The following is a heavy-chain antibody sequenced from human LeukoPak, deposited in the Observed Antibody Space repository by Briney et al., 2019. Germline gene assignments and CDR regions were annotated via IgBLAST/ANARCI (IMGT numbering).Heavy chain of an antibody. CDR3: ARRGGIAVH. CDR1: GGSISSSSYY. J-gene: IGHJ4*02. V-gene: IGHV4-39*01. Sequence: PSETLSLSCTASGGSISSSSYYWGWIRPPPGKELEWIGSTYYSGSTYYNPSLKGRVNISVDTLKDQYSLKLSSVTAADTAVYYCARRGGIAVHWGQGTLVTVSS. CDR2: TYYSGST. D-gene: IGHD6-19*01.